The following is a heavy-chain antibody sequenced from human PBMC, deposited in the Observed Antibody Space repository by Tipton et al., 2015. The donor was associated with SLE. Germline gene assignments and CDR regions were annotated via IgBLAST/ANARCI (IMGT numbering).Heavy chain of an antibody. CDR1: GFTYSGYA. CDR3: AGGTGAYFDH. V-gene: IGHV3-30*02. J-gene: IGHJ4*02. CDR2: IRADGSNK. Sequence: SLRLSCAASGFTYSGYAMHWVRQAPGTGLEWVAFIRADGSNKDYADSVKGRFTIPRDNSKNTLYLQMNRLRVEDTAVYYCAGGTGAYFDHWGQGTLVTVSS. D-gene: IGHD3-16*01.